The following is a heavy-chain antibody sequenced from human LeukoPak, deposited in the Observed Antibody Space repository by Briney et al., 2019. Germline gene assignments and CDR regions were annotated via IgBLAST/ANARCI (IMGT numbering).Heavy chain of an antibody. Sequence: GASVKVSCKASGYTFTGYYMHWVRQAPGQGLEWMGWINPNSGGTNYAQKFQGRVTMTRDTSISTAYMELSRLRSDDTAVYYCARGPGDYYDSSGYLFFDYWGQGTLVTVSS. J-gene: IGHJ4*02. CDR1: GYTFTGYY. D-gene: IGHD3-22*01. CDR2: INPNSGGT. V-gene: IGHV1-2*02. CDR3: ARGPGDYYDSSGYLFFDY.